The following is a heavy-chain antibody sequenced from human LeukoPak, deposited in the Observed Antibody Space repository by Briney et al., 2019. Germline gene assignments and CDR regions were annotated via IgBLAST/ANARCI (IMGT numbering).Heavy chain of an antibody. D-gene: IGHD6-19*01. J-gene: IGHJ3*02. CDR3: ARAQWLDAFDI. V-gene: IGHV3-48*03. CDR1: GFTFSNYE. CDR2: IGSGGGSI. Sequence: GGSLRLSCAASGFTFSNYEMNWVRQAPGKGLEWVSYIGSGGGSIYYADSVRGRFTISRDNAKNSLYLQMNSLRAEDTAVYYCARAQWLDAFDIWGQGTMVTVSS.